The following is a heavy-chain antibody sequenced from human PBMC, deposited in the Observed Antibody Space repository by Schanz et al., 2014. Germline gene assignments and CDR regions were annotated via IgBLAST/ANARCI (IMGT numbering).Heavy chain of an antibody. CDR1: GFTLSRYW. D-gene: IGHD5-12*01. CDR2: VKQDGSEK. Sequence: EVQLVESGGGLVQPGGSLRLSCAGSGFTLSRYWMTWVRQAPGKGLEWVASVKQDGSEKYYVDSVKGRFTISRDNARNALYLQMNSLRAEDTAVYFCARDGGRDGYNLAFDVWGQGTLVTVSS. J-gene: IGHJ3*01. V-gene: IGHV3-7*03. CDR3: ARDGGRDGYNLAFDV.